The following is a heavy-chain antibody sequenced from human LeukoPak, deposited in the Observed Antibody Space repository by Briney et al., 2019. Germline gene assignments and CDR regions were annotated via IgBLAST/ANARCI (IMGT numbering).Heavy chain of an antibody. Sequence: SETLSLTCAVYGGSFSGYYWSWIRQPPGKGLEWIGEINHSGSTNYNPSLKSRVTISVDTFKNQFSLKLSSVTAADTAVYYCARDRRCSSTSCSYGMDVWGQGTTVTVSS. D-gene: IGHD2-2*01. CDR3: ARDRRCSSTSCSYGMDV. CDR1: GGSFSGYY. V-gene: IGHV4-34*01. CDR2: INHSGST. J-gene: IGHJ6*02.